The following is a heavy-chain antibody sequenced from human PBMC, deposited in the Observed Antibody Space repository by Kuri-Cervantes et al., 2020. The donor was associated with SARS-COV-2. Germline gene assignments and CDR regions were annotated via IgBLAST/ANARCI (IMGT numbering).Heavy chain of an antibody. Sequence: LSLTCAASGFTFSDYYMSWIRQAPGKGLEWVSYISSSSSYTNYADSVKGRFTISRDNAKNSLYLQMNSLRAEDTAVYYCASFGSGWYDDAFDIWGQGTMVTDSS. J-gene: IGHJ3*02. CDR3: ASFGSGWYDDAFDI. V-gene: IGHV3-11*03. CDR1: GFTFSDYY. CDR2: ISSSSSYT. D-gene: IGHD6-19*01.